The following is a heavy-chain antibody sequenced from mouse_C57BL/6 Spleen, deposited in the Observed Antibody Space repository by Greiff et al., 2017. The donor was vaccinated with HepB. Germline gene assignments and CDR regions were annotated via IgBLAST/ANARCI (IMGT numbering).Heavy chain of an antibody. J-gene: IGHJ3*01. CDR1: GYSITSGYY. CDR2: ISYDGSN. V-gene: IGHV3-6*01. D-gene: IGHD1-1*01. CDR3: AREVITTGDAWFAY. Sequence: ESGPGLVKPSQSLSLTCSVTGYSITSGYYWNWIRQFPGNKLEWMGYISYDGSNNYNPSLKNRISITRDTSKNQFFLKLNSVTTEDTATYYCAREVITTGDAWFAYWGQGTLVTVSA.